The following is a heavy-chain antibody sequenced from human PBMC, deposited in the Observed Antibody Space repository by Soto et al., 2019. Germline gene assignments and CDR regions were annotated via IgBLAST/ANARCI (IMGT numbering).Heavy chain of an antibody. CDR1: GGSISSGGYY. J-gene: IGHJ5*02. CDR3: ARGHPLGYCSGGSCSSFDP. D-gene: IGHD2-15*01. CDR2: IYYSGST. V-gene: IGHV4-31*03. Sequence: PSETLSLTCTVSGGSISSGGYYWSWIRQHPGQGLEWIGYIYYSGSTYYNPSLKSRVTISVDTSKNQFSLKLSSVTAADTAVYYCARGHPLGYCSGGSCSSFDPWGQGTLVTVS.